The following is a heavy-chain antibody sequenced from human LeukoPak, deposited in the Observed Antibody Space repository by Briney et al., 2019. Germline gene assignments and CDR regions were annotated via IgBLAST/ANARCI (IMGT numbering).Heavy chain of an antibody. CDR1: GFTSTTFW. J-gene: IGHJ4*02. CDR2: TKQDGSAR. Sequence: GGSLRLSCAAPGFTSTTFWMSWVRQAPGKGPQWVPPTKQDGSARSYVDSVEGRFTVSRDNAKNSLYLQMNSLGAEDTGVYYCAGSGWQVYLDYWGQGALVTVSS. V-gene: IGHV3-7*01. CDR3: AGSGWQVYLDY. D-gene: IGHD6-19*01.